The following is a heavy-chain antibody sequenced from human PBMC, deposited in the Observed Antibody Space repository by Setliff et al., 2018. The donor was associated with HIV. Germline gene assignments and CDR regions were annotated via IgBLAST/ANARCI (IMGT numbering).Heavy chain of an antibody. J-gene: IGHJ4*02. CDR2: VNRDGSST. D-gene: IGHD3-22*01. CDR1: GFTFDRFW. V-gene: IGHV3-74*01. CDR3: AKAYRDSSGYYAFDY. Sequence: LSLSCAASGFTFDRFWMHWVRQAPGKGLVWVSRVNRDGSSTTYADSVKDRFTISRDNAKNTLYLQMNSLRAEDTAVYYCAKAYRDSSGYYAFDYWGQGTLVTVSS.